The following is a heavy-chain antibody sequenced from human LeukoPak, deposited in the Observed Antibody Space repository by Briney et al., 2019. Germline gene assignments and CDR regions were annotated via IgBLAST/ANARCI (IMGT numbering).Heavy chain of an antibody. V-gene: IGHV3-30*02. CDR1: GCSFSAYG. D-gene: IGHD2-21*01. CDR3: VRDLLCLPQKYFDS. Sequence: GESLRLSCAASGCSFSAYGMHWVRQPPGKGLEWVGYIWYDGSKKEYANPVKGRFTISRDTSKSTVYLQMSSLRPEDTAMYYCVRDLLCLPQKYFDSWGQGTLVTVSS. J-gene: IGHJ4*02. CDR2: IWYDGSKK.